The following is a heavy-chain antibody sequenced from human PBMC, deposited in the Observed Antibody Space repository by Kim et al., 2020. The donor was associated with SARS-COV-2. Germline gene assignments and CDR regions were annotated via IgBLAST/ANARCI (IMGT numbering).Heavy chain of an antibody. J-gene: IGHJ4*02. V-gene: IGHV3-74*01. D-gene: IGHD2-15*01. CDR1: GFTFSNFW. CDR3: ARTGWFSELVA. Sequence: GVSLRPSCADSGFTFSNFWMHWVRQAPGKGLVWVSRINSDWSTTSYADSVKGRFSISRDNAKNTLYLQIKSLRAEDTAVYYCARTGWFSELVAWGQGTLATVSS. CDR2: INSDWSTT.